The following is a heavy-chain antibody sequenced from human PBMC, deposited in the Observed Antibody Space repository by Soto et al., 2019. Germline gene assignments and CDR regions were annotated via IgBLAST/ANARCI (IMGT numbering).Heavy chain of an antibody. CDR3: AKGTKKYSSSSIFDY. CDR2: ISGSGGST. D-gene: IGHD6-6*01. J-gene: IGHJ4*02. V-gene: IGHV3-23*01. Sequence: EVQLLESGGGLVQPGGSLRLSCAASGFTFSSYAMSWVRQAPGKGLEWVSAISGSGGSTHYAHSVKGRFTISRDNSKNTLYLQMNSLRAEDTAVYYCAKGTKKYSSSSIFDYWGQGTLVTVSS. CDR1: GFTFSSYA.